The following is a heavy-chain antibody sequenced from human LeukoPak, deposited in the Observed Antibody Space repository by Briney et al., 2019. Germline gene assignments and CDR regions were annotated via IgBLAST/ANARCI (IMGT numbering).Heavy chain of an antibody. Sequence: SETLSLTCTVSGYSISSGYYWGWIRQPPGRGLEWIGSFYDSGNTYYNPSLKSRVTMSVDTSKNQFSLKLSSVTAADTAVYYCARGVRGATIAGHGYYYMDVWGKGTTVTISS. CDR3: ARGVRGATIAGHGYYYMDV. V-gene: IGHV4-38-2*02. CDR1: GYSISSGYY. D-gene: IGHD3-10*01. J-gene: IGHJ6*03. CDR2: FYDSGNT.